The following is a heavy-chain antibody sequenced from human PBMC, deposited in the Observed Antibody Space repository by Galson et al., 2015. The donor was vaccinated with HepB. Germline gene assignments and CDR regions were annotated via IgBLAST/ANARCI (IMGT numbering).Heavy chain of an antibody. J-gene: IGHJ4*02. Sequence: SVKVSCKASGYKFTSYYMHWVRQAPGQGLEWMGIINHSGGSTDYAQKFRGRLTMTRDTSTSTAYMELRSLRSDDTAVYYCARDQEVAVADPPYFDYWGQGTLVTVSS. CDR2: INHSGGST. CDR3: ARDQEVAVADPPYFDY. CDR1: GYKFTSYY. D-gene: IGHD6-19*01. V-gene: IGHV1-46*01.